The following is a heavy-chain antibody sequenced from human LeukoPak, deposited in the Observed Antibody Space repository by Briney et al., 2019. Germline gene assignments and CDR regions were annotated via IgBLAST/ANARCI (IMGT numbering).Heavy chain of an antibody. D-gene: IGHD1-7*01. V-gene: IGHV4-59*01. CDR2: IYYSGST. CDR3: ARGGPLPFDWNYGPLNWFDP. CDR1: GGSISSYY. J-gene: IGHJ5*02. Sequence: SETLSLTCTVSGGSISSYYWSWIPQPPGKGLEWIGYIYYSGSTNYNPSLKSRVTISVDTSKNQFSLKLSSVTAADTAVYYCARGGPLPFDWNYGPLNWFDPWGQGTLVTVSS.